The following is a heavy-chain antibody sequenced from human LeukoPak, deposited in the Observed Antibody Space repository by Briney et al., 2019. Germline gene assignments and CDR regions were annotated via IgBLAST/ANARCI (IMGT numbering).Heavy chain of an antibody. J-gene: IGHJ3*02. CDR3: ARRSIAAAGTKADAFDI. V-gene: IGHV3-21*01. D-gene: IGHD6-13*01. CDR1: GFSVTTNY. CDR2: ISSSSSYI. Sequence: GGSLRLSCAVSGFSVTTNYMNWVRQAPGKGLEWVSSISSSSSYIYYADSVKGRFTISRDNAKNSLYLQMNSLRAEDTAVYYCARRSIAAAGTKADAFDIWDQGTMVTVSS.